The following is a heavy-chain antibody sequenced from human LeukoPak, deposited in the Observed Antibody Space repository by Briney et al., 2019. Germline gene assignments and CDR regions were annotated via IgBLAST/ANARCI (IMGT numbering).Heavy chain of an antibody. CDR3: ARDRDVDDFDY. Sequence: SETLSLTCAVYGGSFSGHYWTWIRQPPGKGLEWIGEINHSGSFNYNPSLKSRVSISIDTSKNQLSLKLNSVTAADTAMYHCARDRDVDDFDYWGRGTLVIVSS. CDR1: GGSFSGHY. D-gene: IGHD2-15*01. J-gene: IGHJ4*01. V-gene: IGHV4-34*01. CDR2: INHSGSF.